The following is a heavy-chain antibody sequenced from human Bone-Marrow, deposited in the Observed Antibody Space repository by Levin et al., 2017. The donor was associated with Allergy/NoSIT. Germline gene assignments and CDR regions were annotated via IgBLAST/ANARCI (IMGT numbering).Heavy chain of an antibody. V-gene: IGHV3-11*01. CDR1: GFTFRDYY. J-gene: IGHJ6*02. CDR2: ISSSGITV. CDR3: ARLPIVAAADTNYGMDV. D-gene: IGHD6-13*01. Sequence: GESLKISCAASGFTFRDYYMSWIRQAPGKGLEWVSYISSSGITVYYADSVKGRFTVSRDNAKKSLHLQVKSLRAEDTAVYYCARLPIVAAADTNYGMDVWGQGTTVTVSS.